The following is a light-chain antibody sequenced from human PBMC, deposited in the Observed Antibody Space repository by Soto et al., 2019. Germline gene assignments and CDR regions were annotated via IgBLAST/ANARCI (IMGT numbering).Light chain of an antibody. CDR2: GNS. Sequence: QSVLTQPPSVSGAPGQRVTISCTGSSSNIGAGYDVHWYQQLPGTAPKLLMYGNSNRPSGVPDRLSGSKSGTSASLAITGLQAEDEADYYCQSYDSSLSVYVVFGGGTKLTVL. CDR3: QSYDSSLSVYVV. CDR1: SSNIGAGYD. V-gene: IGLV1-40*01. J-gene: IGLJ2*01.